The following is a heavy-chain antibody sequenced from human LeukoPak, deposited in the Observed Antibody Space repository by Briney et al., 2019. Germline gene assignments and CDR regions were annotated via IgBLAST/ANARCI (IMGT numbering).Heavy chain of an antibody. V-gene: IGHV4-4*02. D-gene: IGHD3-10*01. Sequence: SETLSLTCAVSGGSISSTNWWSWVRQPPGKGLEWIGEIYHSGSTNYNPSLKSRVTISVDKSKNQFSLNLSSVTAADTAVYYCARITMVRGVYYYYYGMDVWGQGTTVTVSS. CDR3: ARITMVRGVYYYYYGMDV. CDR1: GGSISSTNW. J-gene: IGHJ6*02. CDR2: IYHSGST.